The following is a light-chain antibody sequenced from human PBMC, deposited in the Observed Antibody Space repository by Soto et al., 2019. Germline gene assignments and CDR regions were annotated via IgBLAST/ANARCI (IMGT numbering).Light chain of an antibody. CDR3: QQSYSTPRT. V-gene: IGKV1-39*01. CDR2: AAS. Sequence: DIQMTQSPSSLSASVGDRVTITCRASQSISSYLNWYQQKPGKAPKLLIYAASSLQSGVPSRFSGSGSGTDFTLTISSLQPEDCATYYFQQSYSTPRTFGQWTKLEIK. J-gene: IGKJ2*01. CDR1: QSISSY.